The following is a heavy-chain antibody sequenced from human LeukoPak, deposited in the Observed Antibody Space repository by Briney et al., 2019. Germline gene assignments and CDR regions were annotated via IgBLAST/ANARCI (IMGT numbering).Heavy chain of an antibody. CDR1: GYTFTGYY. CDR2: INPNSGGT. D-gene: IGHD1-1*01. Sequence: ASVKVSCKASGYTFTGYYMHWVRQAPGQGLEWMGWINPNSGGTNYAQKFQGWVTMTRDTSISTAYMELSRLRSDGTAVYYCARDGPGYNTGVTYYYGMDVWGQGTTVTVSS. V-gene: IGHV1-2*04. J-gene: IGHJ6*02. CDR3: ARDGPGYNTGVTYYYGMDV.